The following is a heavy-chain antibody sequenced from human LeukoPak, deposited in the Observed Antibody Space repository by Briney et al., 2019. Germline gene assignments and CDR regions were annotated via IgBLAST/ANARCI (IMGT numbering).Heavy chain of an antibody. CDR3: ARDRWDQLVETYYFDY. Sequence: SVKVSCKASGGTFSSYAISWVRQAPGQGLEWMGRIIPILGIANYAQKFQGRVTITADKSTSTAYMELSSQRSEDTAVYYCARDRWDQLVETYYFDYWGQGTLVTVSS. J-gene: IGHJ4*02. CDR2: IIPILGIA. D-gene: IGHD5-24*01. V-gene: IGHV1-69*04. CDR1: GGTFSSYA.